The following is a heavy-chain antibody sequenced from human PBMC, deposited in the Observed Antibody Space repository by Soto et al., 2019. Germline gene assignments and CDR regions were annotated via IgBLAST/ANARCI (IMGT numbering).Heavy chain of an antibody. V-gene: IGHV2-5*02. D-gene: IGHD3-10*01. Sequence: QIILKESGPTLVRPTQTLTLTCTFSGFSLSSSGVGVGWIRQPPGEALEWLALIYWDDDKRYSPSLQSRLTITQDTSKNQVVLTMTNMDPVDTATYYCAHVTRFGEFTWYIDHWGQGTLVTVSS. CDR3: AHVTRFGEFTWYIDH. CDR1: GFSLSSSGVG. CDR2: IYWDDDK. J-gene: IGHJ4*02.